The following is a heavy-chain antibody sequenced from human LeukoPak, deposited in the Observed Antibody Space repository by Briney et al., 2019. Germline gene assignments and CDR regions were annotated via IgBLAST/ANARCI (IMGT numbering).Heavy chain of an antibody. V-gene: IGHV3-23*01. CDR1: GFTFSTYA. D-gene: IGHD6-6*01. J-gene: IGHJ4*02. Sequence: GGSLRLSCAASGFTFSTYAVNWVRQAPGKGLEWVSTISGSGDSTYYADSVKGRFTISRDNSKNTLYLQMNSLRAEDTAVYYCAKVTSLRGSSSFRLVDYWGQGTLVTVSS. CDR2: ISGSGDST. CDR3: AKVTSLRGSSSFRLVDY.